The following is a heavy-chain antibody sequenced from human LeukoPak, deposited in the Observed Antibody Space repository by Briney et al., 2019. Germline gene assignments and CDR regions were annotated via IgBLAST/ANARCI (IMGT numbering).Heavy chain of an antibody. V-gene: IGHV4-30-4*08. J-gene: IGHJ6*03. Sequence: PSETLSLTCTVSGGSISSGDYYWSWIRQPPGKGLEWIGYIYYSGSTNYNPSLKSRVTISVDTSKNQFSLKLSSVTAADTAVYYCAREVGPYCSSTSCYTAYYYYMDVWGKGTTVTVSS. CDR3: AREVGPYCSSTSCYTAYYYYMDV. D-gene: IGHD2-2*02. CDR2: IYYSGST. CDR1: GGSISSGDYY.